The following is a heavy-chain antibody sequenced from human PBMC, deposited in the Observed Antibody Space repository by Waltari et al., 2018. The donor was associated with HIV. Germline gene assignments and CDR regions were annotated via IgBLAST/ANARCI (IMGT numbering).Heavy chain of an antibody. Sequence: QLIQSTSALKRPGASVTISCQVSGYPLSDLSMQWVRRGRGQRLEWMGGLDPKNGKPVYSQRFWGRVSLAEDTSEDTAFLELTRLTSDDTAVYFCVTLYNESPLYSNFWGQGTLVTV. V-gene: IGHV1-24*01. CDR1: GYPLSDLS. CDR3: VTLYNESPLYSNF. J-gene: IGHJ1*01. CDR2: LDPKNGKP. D-gene: IGHD2-15*01.